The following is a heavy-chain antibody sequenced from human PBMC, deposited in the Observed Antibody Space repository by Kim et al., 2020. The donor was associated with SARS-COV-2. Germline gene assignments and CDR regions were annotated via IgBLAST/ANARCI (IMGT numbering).Heavy chain of an antibody. Sequence: SFQGQVTISADKSNSAAYLQWSSLKASDTAMYYCARQGYSYGTWRDYFDYWGQGTLVTVSS. D-gene: IGHD5-18*01. V-gene: IGHV5-51*01. J-gene: IGHJ4*02. CDR3: ARQGYSYGTWRDYFDY.